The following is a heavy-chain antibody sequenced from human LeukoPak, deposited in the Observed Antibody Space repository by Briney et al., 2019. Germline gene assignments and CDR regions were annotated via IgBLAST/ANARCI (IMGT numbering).Heavy chain of an antibody. CDR1: GFTFDSNS. CDR2: IKQDGSEK. J-gene: IGHJ4*02. Sequence: GGSLRLSCAASGFTFDSNSMSWVRQAPGKGLEWVANIKQDGSEKYYVDSVKGRFTISRDNAKNSLYLQMNSLRAEDTAVYYCAKNWGSLDYWGQGTLVTVSS. CDR3: AKNWGSLDY. V-gene: IGHV3-7*01. D-gene: IGHD7-27*01.